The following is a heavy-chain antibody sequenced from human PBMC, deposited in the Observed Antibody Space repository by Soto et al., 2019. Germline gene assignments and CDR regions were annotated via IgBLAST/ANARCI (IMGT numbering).Heavy chain of an antibody. CDR2: ISYDGSNK. D-gene: IGHD1-26*01. CDR1: GFTFSTYT. CDR3: ARDSQARYHLAY. V-gene: IGHV3-30-3*01. J-gene: IGHJ4*02. Sequence: PGGSLRLSCTASGFTFSTYTMHWVRQAPGKGLEWVAFISYDGSNKYYADSVRGRSTISRDNSKNTLYLQMNSLGAEDTAVYYCARDSQARYHLAYSGQGTLVTVSS.